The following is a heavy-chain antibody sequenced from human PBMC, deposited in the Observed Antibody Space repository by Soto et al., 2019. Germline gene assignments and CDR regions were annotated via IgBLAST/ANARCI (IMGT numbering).Heavy chain of an antibody. CDR3: AKVRYRSWYFDN. V-gene: IGHV3-30*04. CDR2: ISYDGTNK. Sequence: PGGSLRLSCAASGFMFSAYAMLWVRQAPGKGLEWVAAISYDGTNKYYADSIKGRFTISRDNSNSTLFLHMNSLRVEDTALYYCAKVRYRSWYFDNWGQGTLVTVSS. J-gene: IGHJ4*02. CDR1: GFMFSAYA. D-gene: IGHD6-13*01.